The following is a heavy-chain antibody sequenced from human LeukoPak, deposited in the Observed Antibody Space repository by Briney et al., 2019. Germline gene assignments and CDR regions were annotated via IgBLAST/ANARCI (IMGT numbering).Heavy chain of an antibody. CDR1: GFTFSSYA. V-gene: IGHV3-30*04. D-gene: IGHD3-9*01. J-gene: IGHJ5*02. Sequence: PGRSLRLSCAASGFTFSSYAMHWVRQAPGKGLEWVAVISYDGSNKYYADSVKGRFTISRDNSKNTLYLQMNSLRAEDTAVHYCARGVLRYFDWFRAGNWFDPWGQGTPVTVSS. CDR2: ISYDGSNK. CDR3: ARGVLRYFDWFRAGNWFDP.